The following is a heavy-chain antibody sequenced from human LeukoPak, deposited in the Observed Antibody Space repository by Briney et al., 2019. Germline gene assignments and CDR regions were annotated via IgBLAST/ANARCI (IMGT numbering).Heavy chain of an antibody. D-gene: IGHD6-19*01. CDR2: ISSSSSYI. Sequence: GGSLRLSCAASGFTFSSYSMNWVRQAPGKGLEWVSSISSSSSYIYYADSVKGRFTISRDNAKNSLYLQMNSLRAEDTAVYYCARFLAVAGDGFDYWGQGTLATVSS. J-gene: IGHJ4*02. CDR3: ARFLAVAGDGFDY. V-gene: IGHV3-21*01. CDR1: GFTFSSYS.